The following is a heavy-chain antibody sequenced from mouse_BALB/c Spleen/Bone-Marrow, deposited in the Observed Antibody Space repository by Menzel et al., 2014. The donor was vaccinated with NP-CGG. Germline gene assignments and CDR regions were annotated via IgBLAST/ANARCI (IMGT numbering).Heavy chain of an antibody. D-gene: IGHD2-14*01. J-gene: IGHJ3*01. CDR2: ISDGGSYT. Sequence: EVNVVESGGDLVKPGGSLKLSCAASGFTFSDYYMYWVRQTPEKRLEWAATISDGGSYTFYPDSVKGRFTISRDNAKNNLYLQMSSLKSEDTAMYYCARDGDYTYAWLAYWGQGTLVTVSA. CDR1: GFTFSDYY. V-gene: IGHV5-4*02. CDR3: ARDGDYTYAWLAY.